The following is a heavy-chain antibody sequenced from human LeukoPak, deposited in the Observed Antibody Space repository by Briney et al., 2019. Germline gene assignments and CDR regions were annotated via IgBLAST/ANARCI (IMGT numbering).Heavy chain of an antibody. J-gene: IGHJ4*02. D-gene: IGHD5-24*01. CDR2: IYYSGST. V-gene: IGHV4-39*01. CDR3: ARQDGYRGGFDY. Sequence: PSETLSLTCTVSGGSISSSSYYWGWIPQPPGKGLEWIGSIYYSGSTYYNPSLKSRVTISVDTSKNQFSLKLSSVTAADTAVYYCARQDGYRGGFDYWGQGTLVTVSS. CDR1: GGSISSSSYY.